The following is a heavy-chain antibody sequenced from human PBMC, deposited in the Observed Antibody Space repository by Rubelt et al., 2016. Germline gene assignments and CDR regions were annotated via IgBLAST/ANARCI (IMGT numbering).Heavy chain of an antibody. CDR2: INHSGST. D-gene: IGHD3-22*01. Sequence: QVQLQQWGAGLLKPSETLSLTCAVYGGSFSGYYWSWIRQPPGKGLEWIGEINHSGSTNYHPSLKSRVPISVDKSKNQFSLKLSSVTAADTAVYYCARTFQHTIGYYHDYWGQGTLVTVSS. J-gene: IGHJ4*02. V-gene: IGHV4-34*01. CDR1: GGSFSGYY. CDR3: ARTFQHTIGYYHDY.